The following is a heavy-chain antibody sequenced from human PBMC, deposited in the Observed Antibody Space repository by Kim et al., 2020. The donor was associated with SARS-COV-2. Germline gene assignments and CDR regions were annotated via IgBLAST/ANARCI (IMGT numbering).Heavy chain of an antibody. V-gene: IGHV7-4-1*02. J-gene: IGHJ3*02. CDR3: ASGVERVVPAANDAFDI. CDR1: GYTFTSYA. Sequence: ASVKVSCKASGYTFTSYAMNWVRQAPGQGLEWMGWINTNTGNPTYAQGFTGRFVFSLDTSVSTAYLQISSLKAEDTAVYYCASGVERVVPAANDAFDIWGQGTMVTVSS. D-gene: IGHD2-2*01. CDR2: INTNTGNP.